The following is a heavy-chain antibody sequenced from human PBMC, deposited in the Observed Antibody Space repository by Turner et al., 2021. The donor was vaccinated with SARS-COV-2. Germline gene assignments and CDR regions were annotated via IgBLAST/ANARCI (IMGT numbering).Heavy chain of an antibody. J-gene: IGHJ4*02. CDR2: ISSSSSYI. CDR3: ARDVREYYYDSSGFDY. D-gene: IGHD3-22*01. CDR1: GFTFSSYN. Sequence: EVQLVESGGGLVKPGGSLRLSCAASGFTFSSYNMNWVRQAPGKGLEGVSSISSSSSYIYYADSVKGRFTKSRDNAKNSLYLQMNSLRAEDTAVYYCARDVREYYYDSSGFDYWGQGTLVTVSS. V-gene: IGHV3-21*01.